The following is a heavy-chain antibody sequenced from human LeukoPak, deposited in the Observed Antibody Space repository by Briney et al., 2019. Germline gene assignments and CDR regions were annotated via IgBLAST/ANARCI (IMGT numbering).Heavy chain of an antibody. Sequence: SETLSLTCAVYGGSFSGYYWSWIRQPPGKGLEWIGEINRSGSTNYNPSLKSRVTISVDTSKSQFSLKLTSVTAADTAVYYCARFGSYWGQGTLVTVSS. V-gene: IGHV4-34*01. D-gene: IGHD3-10*01. J-gene: IGHJ4*02. CDR2: INRSGST. CDR3: ARFGSY. CDR1: GGSFSGYY.